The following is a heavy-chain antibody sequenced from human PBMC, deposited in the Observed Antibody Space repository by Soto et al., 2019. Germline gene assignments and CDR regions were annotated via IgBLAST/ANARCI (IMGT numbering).Heavy chain of an antibody. CDR3: ARESYYDPHFYGMDV. J-gene: IGHJ6*02. Sequence: GGSLRLSCAASGFTFSSYSMNWVRQAPGKGLEWVAVISNNGSNKYYADSVKGRFTISRDNSKNTLYLQMNSLRAEDTAVYYCARESYYDPHFYGMDVWGQGTTVTVSS. CDR1: GFTFSSYS. CDR2: ISNNGSNK. D-gene: IGHD3-16*01. V-gene: IGHV3-30*03.